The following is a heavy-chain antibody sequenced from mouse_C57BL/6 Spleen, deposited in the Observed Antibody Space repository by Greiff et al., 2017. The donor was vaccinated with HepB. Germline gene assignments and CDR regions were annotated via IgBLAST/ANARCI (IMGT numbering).Heavy chain of an antibody. D-gene: IGHD5-1*01. CDR3: ARGGSNYAMDY. V-gene: IGHV1-4*01. CDR1: GYTFTSST. CDR2: INPSSGYT. Sequence: QVQLQQSGAELARPGASVKMSCKASGYTFTSSTMHWVKQRPGQGLEWIGYINPSSGYTKYNQKFKDKATLTADKSSSTAYMQLSSLTSEDSAVYYCARGGSNYAMDYWGQGTSVTVSS. J-gene: IGHJ4*01.